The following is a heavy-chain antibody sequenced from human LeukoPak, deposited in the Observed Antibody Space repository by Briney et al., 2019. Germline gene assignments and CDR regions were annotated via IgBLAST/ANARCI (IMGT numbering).Heavy chain of an antibody. CDR2: IRFDGTIK. V-gene: IGHV3-30*02. D-gene: IGHD1-26*01. CDR3: AKDFVIVGNDAFDI. CDR1: GFTFSNYA. J-gene: IGHJ3*02. Sequence: GGSLRLSCAASGFTFSNYAMSWVRQAPGKGLEWVAFIRFDGTIKYYADSVKGRFTISRDNSRNTLYLQMNSLRAEDTAVYYCAKDFVIVGNDAFDIWGQGTMVSVSS.